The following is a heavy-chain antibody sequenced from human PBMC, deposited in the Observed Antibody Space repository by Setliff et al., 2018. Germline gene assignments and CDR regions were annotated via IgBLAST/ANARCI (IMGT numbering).Heavy chain of an antibody. D-gene: IGHD3-10*01. Sequence: SETLSLTCTVSGESIRSNNWWNWVRQPPGKGLEWIGDIYQSGTTNYNPSLKSRVTISADTSKNQFSLKLKSVTAADTAVYYCARAPGRNIRGDYWGQGALVTAPQ. CDR1: GESIRSNNW. J-gene: IGHJ4*02. CDR3: ARAPGRNIRGDY. V-gene: IGHV4-4*02. CDR2: IYQSGTT.